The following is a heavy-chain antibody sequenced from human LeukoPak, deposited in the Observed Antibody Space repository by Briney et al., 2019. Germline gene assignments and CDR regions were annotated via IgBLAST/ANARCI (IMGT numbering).Heavy chain of an antibody. CDR3: AKAVALSVGRYYGMDV. CDR1: GFTFSSDS. D-gene: IGHD1-26*01. J-gene: IGHJ6*02. Sequence: GGSLRLSCAASGFTFSSDSMNWVRQATGKGLEWVSSIRSDSSYIYYADSVKGRFTISRDNAKNSLYLQMNSLRAEDTAVYYCAKAVALSVGRYYGMDVWGQGTTVTVSS. V-gene: IGHV3-21*01. CDR2: IRSDSSYI.